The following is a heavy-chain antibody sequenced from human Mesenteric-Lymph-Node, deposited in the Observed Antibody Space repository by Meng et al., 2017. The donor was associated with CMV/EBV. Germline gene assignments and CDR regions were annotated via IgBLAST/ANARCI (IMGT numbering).Heavy chain of an antibody. J-gene: IGHJ4*02. D-gene: IGHD3-22*01. Sequence: GESLKISCAASGFTFSRYAMSWVRQAPGKGLEWVANIQLDGNERYYVDSVKGRFTISRDNVKNSLYLQMNSLRVEDTAVYYCARVPLRDDSSYPFDCWGQGTLVTVSS. V-gene: IGHV3-7*01. CDR2: IQLDGNER. CDR1: GFTFSRYA. CDR3: ARVPLRDDSSYPFDC.